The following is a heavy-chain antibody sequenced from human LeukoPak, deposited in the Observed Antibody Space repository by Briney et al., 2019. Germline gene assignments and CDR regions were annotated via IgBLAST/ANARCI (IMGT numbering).Heavy chain of an antibody. CDR3: ARVSYGQPFDY. Sequence: PGGSLRLSCAASGFTFSSYSMNWVRQAPGKGLEWVSYISSSSSTIYYADSVKGRFTISRDNAKNSLYLQMNSLRAEDTAVYYCARVSYGQPFDYWGQGTLVTVSS. D-gene: IGHD4-17*01. CDR1: GFTFSSYS. V-gene: IGHV3-48*01. CDR2: ISSSSSTI. J-gene: IGHJ4*02.